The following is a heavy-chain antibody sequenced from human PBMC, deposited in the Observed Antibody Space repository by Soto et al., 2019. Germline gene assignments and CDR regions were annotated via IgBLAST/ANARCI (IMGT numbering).Heavy chain of an antibody. CDR1: GITFSDHD. CDR3: VLWVRGLINY. V-gene: IGHV3-72*01. CDR2: CRSRVDNYAT. J-gene: IGHJ4*02. Sequence: EVQLVESGGGLVQPGGSLRLSCATSGITFSDHDMDWVRQAPGKGLEWLGRCRSRVDNYATVYAASVKGRFTYSRDESKSSLYLQMRSLKTGDTAMYYCVLWVRGLINYWGQGTLVTVSS. D-gene: IGHD3-10*01.